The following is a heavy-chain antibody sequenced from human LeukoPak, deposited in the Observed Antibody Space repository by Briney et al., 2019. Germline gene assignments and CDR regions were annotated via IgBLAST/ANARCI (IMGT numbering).Heavy chain of an antibody. CDR3: ARALTTLSYEVC. CDR1: GFTFSSHT. J-gene: IGHJ4*02. V-gene: IGHV3-21*01. Sequence: GGSLRLSCAASGFTFSSHTMHWIRQAPGKGREWVSSISGSNSYIFYADSVKGRFTVSTDNAKDSLYLQMHRLRDAATDVYYRARALTTLSYEVCWGQAALVTDCS. D-gene: IGHD1-1*01. CDR2: ISGSNSYI.